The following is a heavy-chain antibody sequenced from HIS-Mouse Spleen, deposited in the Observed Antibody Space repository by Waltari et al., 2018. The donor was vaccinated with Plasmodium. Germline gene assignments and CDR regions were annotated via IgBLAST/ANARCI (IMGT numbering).Heavy chain of an antibody. CDR3: ARVAIWTITIFGVVDY. V-gene: IGHV4-39*07. J-gene: IGHJ4*02. CDR2: IYYSAST. CDR1: GGSISSSSYY. Sequence: QLQLQESGPGLVKPSETLSLTCTVSGGSISSSSYYWGWIRQPPGKGLEWIGSIYYSASTYYNPSLKSRVTISVDTSKNQFSLKLSSVTAADTAVYYCARVAIWTITIFGVVDYWGQGTLVTVSS. D-gene: IGHD3-3*01.